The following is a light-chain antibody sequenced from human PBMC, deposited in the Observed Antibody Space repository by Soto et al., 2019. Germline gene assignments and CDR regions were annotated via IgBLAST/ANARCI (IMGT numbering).Light chain of an antibody. V-gene: IGKV3-15*01. CDR2: GAS. CDR1: QSVSSN. CDR3: QQYHNWPWT. J-gene: IGKJ1*01. Sequence: EIVMTQSPATLSVSPGERATLSCRASQSVSSNLAWYQQKPGQAPRLLIYGASTSATGIPARFSGSGSGTEFTLTISSLQSEDFAVYYCQQYHNWPWTFGQGTKVEIK.